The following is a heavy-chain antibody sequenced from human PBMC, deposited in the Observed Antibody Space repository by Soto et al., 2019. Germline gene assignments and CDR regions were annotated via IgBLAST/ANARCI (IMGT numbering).Heavy chain of an antibody. J-gene: IGHJ4*02. D-gene: IGHD6-19*01. CDR1: GFTVSSKY. V-gene: IGHV3-53*01. CDR2: IYGGGTT. Sequence: EVQLVESGGGLIQPGGSLRLSCAASGFTVSSKYMTWVRQAPGKGLEWVSVIYGGGTTYYADSVKGRFTISRDNSNNTLYLQMNSLRADDTAVYYGVQTTGWPGFDFWGQGTLVTVSS. CDR3: VQTTGWPGFDF.